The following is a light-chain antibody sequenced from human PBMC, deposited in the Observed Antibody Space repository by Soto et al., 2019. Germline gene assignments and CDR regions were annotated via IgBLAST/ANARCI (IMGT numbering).Light chain of an antibody. V-gene: IGLV3-21*04. J-gene: IGLJ2*01. CDR3: QAWDSSSDHVV. Sequence: SYELTQPPSVSVAPGKTARITCGGNNIGSKSVHWYQQKPGQAPVLVIYYDSDRPSGIPERFSGSNSGNTATLTISRVEAGDEADYYCQAWDSSSDHVVFGGGTEPTVL. CDR1: NIGSKS. CDR2: YDS.